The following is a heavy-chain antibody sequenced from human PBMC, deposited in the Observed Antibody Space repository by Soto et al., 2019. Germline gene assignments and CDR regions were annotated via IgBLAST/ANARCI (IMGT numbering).Heavy chain of an antibody. Sequence: QVQLVQSGAEVKKPGSSVTVSCKAFGGTFSSYAISWVRQAPGQGLEWMGGIIPIFGTANYAQKFQGRVTITADESTSTAYLELSSLRSEDTAVYYCARRTVLLNFDPWGQGTLVTVSS. CDR3: ARRTVLLNFDP. D-gene: IGHD3-10*01. CDR1: GGTFSSYA. V-gene: IGHV1-69*01. J-gene: IGHJ5*02. CDR2: IIPIFGTA.